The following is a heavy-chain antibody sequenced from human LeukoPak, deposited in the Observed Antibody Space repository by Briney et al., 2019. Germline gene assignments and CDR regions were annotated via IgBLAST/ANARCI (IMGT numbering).Heavy chain of an antibody. CDR2: ISSSGSTI. D-gene: IGHD3-22*01. Sequence: PGGSLRLSCAASGFTFSDYYMSWIRQAPGKGLEWVSYISSSGSTIYYADPVKGRFTISRDNAKNSLYLQMNGLRAEDTAVYYCARDPHTYYYDSSGFNWFDPWGQGTLVTVSS. V-gene: IGHV3-11*01. J-gene: IGHJ5*02. CDR1: GFTFSDYY. CDR3: ARDPHTYYYDSSGFNWFDP.